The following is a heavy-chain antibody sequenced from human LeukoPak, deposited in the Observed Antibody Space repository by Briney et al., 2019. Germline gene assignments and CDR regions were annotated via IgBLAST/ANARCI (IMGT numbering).Heavy chain of an antibody. D-gene: IGHD4-17*01. CDR2: INHSGST. V-gene: IGHV4-34*01. J-gene: IGHJ3*02. CDR1: GASFSGYY. CDR3: ARTVTTIAFDI. Sequence: SETLSLTCAVYGASFSGYYWSWIRQPPGKGLEWIGEINHSGSTNYNPSLKSRVTISVDTSKNQFSLKLSSVTAADTAVYYCARTVTTIAFDIWGQGTMVTVSS.